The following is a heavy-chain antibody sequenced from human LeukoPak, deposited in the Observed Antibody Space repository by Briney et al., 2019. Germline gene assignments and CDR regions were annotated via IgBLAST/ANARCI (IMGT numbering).Heavy chain of an antibody. Sequence: SETLSLTCAVDGGSFSGYYLSWIRQPPGKGLEWVGEINHSGSTNYNPSLKSRVTISVDTSKNQFSMKLSSVTAADTAVYYCARGPSLYDSSGFHFDYWGQGTLVTVSS. CDR2: INHSGST. D-gene: IGHD3-22*01. J-gene: IGHJ4*02. CDR3: ARGPSLYDSSGFHFDY. CDR1: GGSFSGYY. V-gene: IGHV4-34*01.